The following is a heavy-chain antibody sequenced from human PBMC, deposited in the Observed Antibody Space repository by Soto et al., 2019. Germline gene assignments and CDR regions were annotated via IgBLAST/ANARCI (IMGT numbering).Heavy chain of an antibody. Sequence: ASVKVSCKASGYTFTSYGTSWVRQAPGQGLEWMGWISAYNGNTNYAQKLQGRVTMTTDTSTSTAYMELRSLRSDDTAVYYCARRDSSGYYRLYYFDYWGQGTLVTVYS. CDR2: ISAYNGNT. V-gene: IGHV1-18*01. CDR1: GYTFTSYG. CDR3: ARRDSSGYYRLYYFDY. J-gene: IGHJ4*02. D-gene: IGHD3-22*01.